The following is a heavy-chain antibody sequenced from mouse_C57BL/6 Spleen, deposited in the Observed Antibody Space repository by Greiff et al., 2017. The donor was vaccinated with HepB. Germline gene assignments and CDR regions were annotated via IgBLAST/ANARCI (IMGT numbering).Heavy chain of an antibody. CDR1: GYTFTSYW. CDR2: IDPSDSYT. V-gene: IGHV1-69*01. Sequence: VQLQQPGAELVMPGASVKLSCKASGYTFTSYWMHWVKQRPGQGLEWIGKIDPSDSYTNYNQKFKGKSTLTVDKSSSTAYMQLSSLTSEDSAVYYCARPGSAGFAYWGQGTLVTVSA. CDR3: ARPGSAGFAY. J-gene: IGHJ3*01. D-gene: IGHD1-1*01.